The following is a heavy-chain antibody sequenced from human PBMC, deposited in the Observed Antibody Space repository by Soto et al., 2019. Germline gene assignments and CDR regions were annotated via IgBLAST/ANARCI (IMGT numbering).Heavy chain of an antibody. CDR2: ISGSGGST. CDR1: GFTFSSYA. D-gene: IGHD3-9*01. V-gene: IGHV3-23*01. J-gene: IGHJ4*02. CDR3: AKEGGILTGYYYYFDY. Sequence: GGSLRLSCAASGFTFSSYAMSWVRQAPGKGLEWVSAISGSGGSTYYADSVKGRFTISRDNSKNTLYLQMNSLRAEDTAVYYCAKEGGILTGYYYYFDYWGQGTLVTVSS.